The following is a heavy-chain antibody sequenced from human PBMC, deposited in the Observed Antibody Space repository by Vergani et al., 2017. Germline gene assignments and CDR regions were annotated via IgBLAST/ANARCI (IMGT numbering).Heavy chain of an antibody. V-gene: IGHV3-30*03. D-gene: IGHD1-1*01. CDR1: GFTSSYYG. CDR3: ATKSCGTPGCQIGYFRE. CDR2: ISYDGTQK. J-gene: IGHJ1*01. Sequence: QVPLVASGGGVVQPGSSLRLSCVVSGFTSSYYGMHWVRQAPGKGLEWVAVISYDGTQKYYPDSVKGRFTISRDNSKSTLYLQMNSLRTEDTAVYYCATKSCGTPGCQIGYFREWGQGTLVTVSS.